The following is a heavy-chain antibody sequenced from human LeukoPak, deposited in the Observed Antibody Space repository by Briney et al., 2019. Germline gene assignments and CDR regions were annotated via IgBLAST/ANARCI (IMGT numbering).Heavy chain of an antibody. V-gene: IGHV4-38-2*02. CDR3: ARGRRGIAAAGTGPNFDY. CDR2: VYYNGNT. Sequence: SETLSLTCTVSGYSISSGYYWGWIRQPPGKGLEWIGSVYYNGNTYYNPSLKSRVTISVDTYKNQFSLKLTSVTAADTAVYYCARGRRGIAAAGTGPNFDYWGQGTLVTVSS. D-gene: IGHD6-13*01. J-gene: IGHJ4*02. CDR1: GYSISSGYY.